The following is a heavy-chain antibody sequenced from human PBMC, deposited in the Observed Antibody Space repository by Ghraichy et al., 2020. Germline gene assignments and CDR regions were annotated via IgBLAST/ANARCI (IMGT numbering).Heavy chain of an antibody. Sequence: LSLTCTVSGGSISNYYWSWIRQAPGKGLEWIGHVYYGGNTVYNPSLKSRVIISSDAPKDQFSLELISVTAADTAVYYCARGFESSWYWFDSWGQGALVTVSS. V-gene: IGHV4-59*08. CDR1: GGSISNYY. D-gene: IGHD6-13*01. CDR3: ARGFESSWYWFDS. J-gene: IGHJ5*01. CDR2: VYYGGNT.